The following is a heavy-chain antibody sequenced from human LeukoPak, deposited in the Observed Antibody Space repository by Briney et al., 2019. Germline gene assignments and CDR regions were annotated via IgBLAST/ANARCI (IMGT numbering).Heavy chain of an antibody. CDR2: IIPIFGTA. V-gene: IGHV1-69*05. J-gene: IGHJ5*02. D-gene: IGHD3-16*01. CDR1: GGTFSSYA. Sequence: GSSVKVSCKASGGTFSSYAISWVRQAPGQGLEWMGGIIPIFGTANYAQKLQGRVTMTTDTSTSTAYMELRSLRSDDTAVYYCARAATYTWGNYNWFDPWGQGTLVTVSS. CDR3: ARAATYTWGNYNWFDP.